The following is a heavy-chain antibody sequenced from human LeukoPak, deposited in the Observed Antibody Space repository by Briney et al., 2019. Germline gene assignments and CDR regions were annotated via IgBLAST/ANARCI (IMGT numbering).Heavy chain of an antibody. CDR3: AKMNWNPTHPDC. Sequence: ETLSLTCTVSGVSISSYYWSWIRQPPGKGLEWVSAISGSGGSTYYADSVKGRFTISRDNSKNTLYLQMNSLRAEDTAVYYCAKMNWNPTHPDCWGQGTLVTVSS. D-gene: IGHD1-1*01. CDR2: ISGSGGST. CDR1: GVSISSYY. J-gene: IGHJ4*02. V-gene: IGHV3-23*01.